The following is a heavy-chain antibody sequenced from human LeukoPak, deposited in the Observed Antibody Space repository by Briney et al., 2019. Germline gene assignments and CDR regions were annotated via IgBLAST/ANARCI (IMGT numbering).Heavy chain of an antibody. Sequence: ASVKVSCKASGYSFTGHYMHWVRQAPGQGLEWMGWINPKSGGTNYAQKFQGRVTMTRDTSISTAYMELSRLRSDDTAVYYCARGAAAGTYSWFDPWGQGTLVTVSS. D-gene: IGHD6-13*01. V-gene: IGHV1-2*02. CDR2: INPKSGGT. CDR1: GYSFTGHY. J-gene: IGHJ5*02. CDR3: ARGAAAGTYSWFDP.